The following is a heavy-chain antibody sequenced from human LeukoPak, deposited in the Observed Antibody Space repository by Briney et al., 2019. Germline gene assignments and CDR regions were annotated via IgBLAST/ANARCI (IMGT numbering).Heavy chain of an antibody. V-gene: IGHV4-39*07. CDR1: GGSISSGSYY. CDR3: ARIWAVGDGYNPSDDAFDI. D-gene: IGHD5-24*01. CDR2: IYYSGST. J-gene: IGHJ3*02. Sequence: SETLSLTCTVSGGSISSGSYYWGWIRQPPGKGLEWIGSIYYSGSTYYNPSLKSRVTISVDTSKNQFSLKLSSVTAADTAVYYCARIWAVGDGYNPSDDAFDIWGQGTMVTVSS.